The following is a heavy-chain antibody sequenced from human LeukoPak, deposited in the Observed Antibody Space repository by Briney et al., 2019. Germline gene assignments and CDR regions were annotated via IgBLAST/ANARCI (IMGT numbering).Heavy chain of an antibody. D-gene: IGHD6-25*01. CDR2: ISTSSGYT. J-gene: IGHJ4*02. Sequence: GGSLRLSCAASGFIFSDYYMSWIRQAPGKGLEWVSYISTSSGYTNYADSVKGRFTISRDNAKSSLYLQMHSLRAEDTAVYHCARAGYSTGWPIDYWGQGTLVIVSS. V-gene: IGHV3-11*06. CDR3: ARAGYSTGWPIDY. CDR1: GFIFSDYY.